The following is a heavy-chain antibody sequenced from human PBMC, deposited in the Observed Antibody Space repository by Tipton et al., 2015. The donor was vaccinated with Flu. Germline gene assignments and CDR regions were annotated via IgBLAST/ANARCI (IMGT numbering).Heavy chain of an antibody. CDR3: GSGVIYYDSSRPITDAFDI. J-gene: IGHJ3*02. D-gene: IGHD3-22*01. CDR2: IYTSGST. Sequence: TLSLTCTVSGGSFSSGSYYWSWIRQPAGKGLEWIGRIYTSGSTNYNPSLKSRVTISVDTSKNQFSLKLSSVTAADTAVYYCGSGVIYYDSSRPITDAFDIWGKGTLVNVSS. CDR1: GGSFSSGSYY. V-gene: IGHV4-61*02.